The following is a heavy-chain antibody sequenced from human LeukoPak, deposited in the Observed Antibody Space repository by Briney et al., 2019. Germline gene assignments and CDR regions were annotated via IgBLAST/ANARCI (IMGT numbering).Heavy chain of an antibody. J-gene: IGHJ6*02. CDR3: ARDYCSGGSCYAYYYYGMDV. CDR1: GFTVSSNY. V-gene: IGHV3-66*01. CDR2: IYSGGST. Sequence: GGSLRLSCAASGFTVSSNYMSWVRQAPGKGLEWVSVIYSGGSTYYADSVKGRFTISRDNSKNTLYLQMNSLRAEDTAVYYCARDYCSGGSCYAYYYYGMDVWGQGTTVTVSS. D-gene: IGHD2-15*01.